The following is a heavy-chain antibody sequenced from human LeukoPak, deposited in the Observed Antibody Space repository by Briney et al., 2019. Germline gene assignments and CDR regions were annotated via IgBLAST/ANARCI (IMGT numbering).Heavy chain of an antibody. CDR2: ISSSSSYI. CDR1: EFTFSSYS. Sequence: GGSLRLSCVVSEFTFSSYSMNWVRQAPGKGLEWVSSISSSSSYIYYADSVKGRFTISRDNAKNSLYLQMNSLRAEDTAVYYCARADITMVRGVLNWFDPWGQGTLVTVSS. CDR3: ARADITMVRGVLNWFDP. D-gene: IGHD3-10*01. J-gene: IGHJ5*02. V-gene: IGHV3-21*01.